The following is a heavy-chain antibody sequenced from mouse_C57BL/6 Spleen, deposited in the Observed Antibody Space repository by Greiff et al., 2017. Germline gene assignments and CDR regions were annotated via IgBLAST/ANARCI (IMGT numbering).Heavy chain of an antibody. CDR2: IDPNSGGT. Sequence: QQSCKASGYTFTSYWMHWGKQRPGRGLEWIGRIDPNSGGTKYNEKFTSKATLTVDKPSTTAYMQLSSLTSEDSAVYYCARGAYYSNYAWFAYWGQGTLVTVSA. D-gene: IGHD2-5*01. CDR1: GYTFTSYW. V-gene: IGHV1-72*01. J-gene: IGHJ3*01. CDR3: ARGAYYSNYAWFAY.